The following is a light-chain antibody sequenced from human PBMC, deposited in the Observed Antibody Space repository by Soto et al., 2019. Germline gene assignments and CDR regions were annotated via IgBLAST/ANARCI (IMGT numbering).Light chain of an antibody. CDR1: SSDVGGYNY. CDR2: EVS. V-gene: IGLV2-8*01. J-gene: IGLJ1*01. CDR3: SSYVGRNSFV. Sequence: QSVLTKPPSAAGSPGQSVTISCTGTSSDVGGYNYVSWYQQHPGKAPKLMIYEVSKRPSGVPHRFSGSKSGNTASLTVSGLQHEDEADYYCSSYVGRNSFVFGTGTKVTVL.